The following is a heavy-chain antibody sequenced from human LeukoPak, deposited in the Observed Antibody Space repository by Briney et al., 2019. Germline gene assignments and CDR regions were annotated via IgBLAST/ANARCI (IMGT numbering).Heavy chain of an antibody. CDR2: ISAYNGNT. CDR1: GYTFTSYG. Sequence: ASVKVSCKASGYTFTSYGISWVRQAPGQGLEWMGWISAYNGNTNYAQKLQGRVTMTTDTSTSTAYMELRSLRSDDTAVYYCARDHMDLEWLLCEHVRFDPWGQGTLVTVFS. CDR3: ARDHMDLEWLLCEHVRFDP. D-gene: IGHD3-3*01. J-gene: IGHJ5*02. V-gene: IGHV1-18*01.